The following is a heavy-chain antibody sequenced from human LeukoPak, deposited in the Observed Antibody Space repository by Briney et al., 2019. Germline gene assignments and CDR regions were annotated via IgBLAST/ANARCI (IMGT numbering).Heavy chain of an antibody. CDR3: VRARDTAMVLGY. D-gene: IGHD5-18*01. V-gene: IGHV4-59*01. CDR2: IYYSGST. Sequence: PSETLSLTCTVSGGSISSYYWSWIRQPPGKGLEWIGYIYYSGSTNYNPSLKSRVTISVDTSKNQFSLKLSSVTAADTAVYYCVRARDTAMVLGYWGQGTLVTVSS. CDR1: GGSISSYY. J-gene: IGHJ4*02.